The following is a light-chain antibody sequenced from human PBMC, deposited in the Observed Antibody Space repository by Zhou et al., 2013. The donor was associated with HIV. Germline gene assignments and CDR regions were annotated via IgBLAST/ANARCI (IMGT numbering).Light chain of an antibody. J-gene: IGKJ5*01. CDR2: GAS. CDR3: QQYGSSPIT. Sequence: IVLTQSPGTLSLSPGQGATLSCRASQSVSNYLAWYQQKPGQAPRLLISGASSRATGISDRFSGSGSGTDFTLTISRLEPEDFAVYFCQQYGSSPITFGQGTRLEI. CDR1: QSVSNY. V-gene: IGKV3-20*01.